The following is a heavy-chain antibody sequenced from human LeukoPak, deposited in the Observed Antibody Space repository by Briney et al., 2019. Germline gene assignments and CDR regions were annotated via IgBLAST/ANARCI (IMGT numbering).Heavy chain of an antibody. CDR1: GGSISSSSYY. Sequence: KPSETLSLTCTVSGGSISSSSYYWGWIRQPPGKGLEWIGSIYYSGSTYYNPSLKSRVTISVDTSKNQFSLKLSSVTAADTAVYYCAGYDSSDYYHRPHDAFDIWGQGTIVTVSS. J-gene: IGHJ3*02. CDR3: AGYDSSDYYHRPHDAFDI. V-gene: IGHV4-39*07. D-gene: IGHD3-22*01. CDR2: IYYSGST.